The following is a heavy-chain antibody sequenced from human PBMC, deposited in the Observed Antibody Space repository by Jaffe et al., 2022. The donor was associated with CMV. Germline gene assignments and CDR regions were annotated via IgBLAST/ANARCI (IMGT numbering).Heavy chain of an antibody. CDR3: ARARVVPAARTYFDY. J-gene: IGHJ4*02. V-gene: IGHV4-34*01. CDR2: INHSGST. D-gene: IGHD2-2*01. CDR1: GGSFSGYY. Sequence: QVQLQQWGAGLLKPSETLSLTCAVYGGSFSGYYWSWIRQPPGKGLEWIGEINHSGSTNYNPSLKSRVTISVDTSKNQFSLKLSSVTAADTAVYYCARARVVPAARTYFDYWGQGTLVTVSS.